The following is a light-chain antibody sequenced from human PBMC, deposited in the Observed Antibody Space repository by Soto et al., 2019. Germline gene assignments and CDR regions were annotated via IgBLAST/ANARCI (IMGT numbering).Light chain of an antibody. CDR2: SAS. J-gene: IGKJ1*01. V-gene: IGKV1-9*01. CDR1: QSVTSIY. CDR3: LQVDVYPWT. Sequence: TQSPGTLSLSPGERATLSCRAVQSVTSIYLAWYQQKPGKAPKLLIYSASTLQSGVPSRFSGSGSVTDFTLTISSLQPEDFATYYCLQVDVYPWTFGQGTKVDIK.